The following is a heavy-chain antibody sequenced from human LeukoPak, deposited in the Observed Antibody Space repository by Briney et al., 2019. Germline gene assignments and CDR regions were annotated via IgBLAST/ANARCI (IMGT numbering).Heavy chain of an antibody. D-gene: IGHD6-13*01. J-gene: IGHJ4*02. CDR3: ARANNSSWHN. V-gene: IGHV3-7*01. CDR2: IKPDGSAE. Sequence: GGSLRLSCAPCGFTLRRKGKRGVRHARGGGVEWVANIKPDGSAEYYAASVKGRFTVSRDNAKNSLYLQMNGLRVEDTAVYYCARANNSSWHNWGQGTLVTVSS. CDR1: GFTLRRKG.